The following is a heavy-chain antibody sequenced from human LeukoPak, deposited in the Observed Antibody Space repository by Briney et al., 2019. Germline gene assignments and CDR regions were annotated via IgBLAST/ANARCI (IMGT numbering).Heavy chain of an antibody. Sequence: LTGGSPRLSCAASGFTFSSYAMSWVRQAPGKGLEWVSYISSGSSTIFYADSVKGRFTISRDNAQSSLYLQMNSLRAEDTAVYYCATHPYAIAAAGVPWGQGTLVTVSS. J-gene: IGHJ4*02. V-gene: IGHV3-48*04. CDR3: ATHPYAIAAAGVP. CDR1: GFTFSSYA. D-gene: IGHD6-13*01. CDR2: ISSGSSTI.